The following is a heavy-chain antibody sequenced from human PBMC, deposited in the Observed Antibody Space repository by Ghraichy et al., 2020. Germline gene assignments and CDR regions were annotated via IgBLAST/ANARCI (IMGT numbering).Heavy chain of an antibody. CDR3: ARLGYCSGGSCYALDS. D-gene: IGHD2-15*01. V-gene: IGHV7-4-1*02. CDR2: ITTNTGNP. Sequence: ASVKVSCKASGYTFTRYAMNWVRQAPGQGLEWMGWITTNTGNPTYAQGFTGRFVFSLDTSVSTAYLQISSLKAEDTAVYYCARLGYCSGGSCYALDSWGQGTLVTVSS. CDR1: GYTFTRYA. J-gene: IGHJ4*02.